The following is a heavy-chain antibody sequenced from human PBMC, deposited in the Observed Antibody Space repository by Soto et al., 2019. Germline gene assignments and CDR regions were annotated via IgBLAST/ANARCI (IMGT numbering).Heavy chain of an antibody. CDR1: GYSFTSHW. D-gene: IGHD2-8*01. J-gene: IGHJ4*02. CDR2: INPPDSNT. CDR3: ARRYCSNSVCYYFDR. V-gene: IGHV5-51*01. Sequence: GESLKISCQGSGYSFTSHWIGWVRQMPGKGLEWMGIINPPDSNTKYSPSFQGQVTISVDKSLSTAYLQWSSLKASDTAIYYCARRYCSNSVCYYFDRWGQGTLVTVSS.